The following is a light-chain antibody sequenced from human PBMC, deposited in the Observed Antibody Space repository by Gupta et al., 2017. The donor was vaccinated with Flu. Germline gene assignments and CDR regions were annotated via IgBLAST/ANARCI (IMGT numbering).Light chain of an antibody. CDR1: QSVSTY. J-gene: IGKJ2*01. CDR2: DAS. CDR3: QKRSNWPPYT. Sequence: EIELTQSPATLSLSPGERATLSCRASQSVSTYLAWYQKKPGQAPRLLIYDASNRATGIPARFSGSGSGTNCTLTISSLETEDFAVYYCQKRSNWPPYTFGQGTRLEI. V-gene: IGKV3-11*01.